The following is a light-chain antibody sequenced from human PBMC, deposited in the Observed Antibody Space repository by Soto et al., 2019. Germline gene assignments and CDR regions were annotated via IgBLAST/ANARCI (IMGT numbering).Light chain of an antibody. CDR2: TNN. V-gene: IGLV1-44*01. CDR3: AGWDDSLNGLYV. J-gene: IGLJ1*01. CDR1: SSNIGSNT. Sequence: QSVLTHPPSASGTPGQRVTISCSGSSSNIGSNTVNWYQQLPGTAPKLLIHTNNERPSGVPDRFSGSKSGTSASLAISGLQSEDEADYYCAGWDDSLNGLYVFGTGTKVTVL.